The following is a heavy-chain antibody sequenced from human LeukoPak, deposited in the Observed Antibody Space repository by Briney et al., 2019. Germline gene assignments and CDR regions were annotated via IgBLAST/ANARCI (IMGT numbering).Heavy chain of an antibody. CDR1: GYTLTELS. CDR2: FDPEDGET. CDR3: ATWESRVLEWSATTDY. V-gene: IGHV1-24*01. D-gene: IGHD3-3*01. Sequence: ASVKVSCKVSGYTLTELSMHWVRQAPGKGLEWMGGFDPEDGETIYAQKFQGRVTMTEDTSTDTAYMELSSLRSEDTAVYYCATWESRVLEWSATTDYWGQGTLVTVSS. J-gene: IGHJ4*02.